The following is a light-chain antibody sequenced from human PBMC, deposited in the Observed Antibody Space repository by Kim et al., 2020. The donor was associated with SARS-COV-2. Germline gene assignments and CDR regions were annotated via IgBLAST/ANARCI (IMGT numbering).Light chain of an antibody. CDR2: RDS. V-gene: IGLV3-9*01. CDR1: NIGSKN. J-gene: IGLJ1*01. Sequence: SYELTQPLSVSVALGQTARITCGGNNIGSKNVHWYQQKPGQAPVLVIYRDSIRPSRIPERFSGSISGNTATLTISRAQAGDEADYYCQVWDSSTYVFGTGTKVTVL. CDR3: QVWDSSTYV.